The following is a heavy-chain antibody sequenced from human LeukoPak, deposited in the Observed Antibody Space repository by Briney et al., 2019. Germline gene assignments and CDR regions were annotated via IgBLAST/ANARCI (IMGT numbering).Heavy chain of an antibody. J-gene: IGHJ4*02. V-gene: IGHV3-9*01. CDR2: ISWNSGSI. CDR3: ARLAYSSGWYYFDY. Sequence: GGSLRLSCAASGFTFDDYAMHWVRQAPGKGLEWVSGISWNSGSIGYADSVKGRFTISRDNAKNSLYLQMNSLRAEATALYYCARLAYSSGWYYFDYWGQGTLVTVSS. CDR1: GFTFDDYA. D-gene: IGHD6-19*01.